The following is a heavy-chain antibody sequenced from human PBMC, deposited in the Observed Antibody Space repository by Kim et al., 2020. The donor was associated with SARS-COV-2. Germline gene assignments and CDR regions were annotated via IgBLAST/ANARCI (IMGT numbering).Heavy chain of an antibody. D-gene: IGHD3-10*01. CDR1: GDSIKSGNYY. CDR2: IYYSGTK. V-gene: IGHV4-39*07. J-gene: IGHJ4*02. CDR3: SRRSGKWSPFDS. Sequence: SETLSLTCNVAGDSIKSGNYYWGWIRQPPGQGLAWIASIYYSGTKYYNPSLRSRYAISIDPPNSHFSLTLNSLTAADTAVYYFSRRSGKWSPFDSCGQG.